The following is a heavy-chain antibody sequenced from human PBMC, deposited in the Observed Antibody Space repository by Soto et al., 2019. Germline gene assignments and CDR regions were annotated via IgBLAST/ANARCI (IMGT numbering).Heavy chain of an antibody. CDR1: GYTFTSYG. CDR2: ISAYNGNT. Sequence: QVQLVQSGAEVKKPGASVKVSCKASGYTFTSYGISWVRQAPGQGLEWMGWISAYNGNTKYAKKLQGRVTMTTDTSTSTAYMEVRIRRSDDAAVYYCAGEAAAGTLDYWCRGTLVTVSS. D-gene: IGHD6-13*01. J-gene: IGHJ4*02. CDR3: AGEAAAGTLDY. V-gene: IGHV1-18*01.